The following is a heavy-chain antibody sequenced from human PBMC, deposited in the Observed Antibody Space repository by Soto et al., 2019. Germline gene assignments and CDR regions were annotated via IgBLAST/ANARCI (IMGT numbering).Heavy chain of an antibody. CDR1: GGTFSSYA. J-gene: IGHJ3*02. Sequence: SVKVSCKASGGTFSSYAISWVRQAPGQGLEWMGGIIPIFGTANYAQKFQGRVTITADESTSTAYMELSSLRSEDTAVYYCARGPSIAARPVAFDIWGPGTMVTVSS. D-gene: IGHD6-6*01. V-gene: IGHV1-69*13. CDR2: IIPIFGTA. CDR3: ARGPSIAARPVAFDI.